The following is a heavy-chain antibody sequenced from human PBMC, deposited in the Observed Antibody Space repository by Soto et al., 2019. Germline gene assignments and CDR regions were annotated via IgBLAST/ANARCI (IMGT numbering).Heavy chain of an antibody. V-gene: IGHV3-73*02. CDR2: IRNKADSYQT. D-gene: IGHD2-21*01. Sequence: EVQLVESGGGLVQPGGSLKLSCAASGLTFSASAMHWVRQAPGKGLEWVGRIRNKADSYQTVYAAPVNSRFTISRDDSKNMAYLQMNSLTIEDTAVYYCCRHGARWGSCGYWGQGTRVTVSS. J-gene: IGHJ4*02. CDR3: CRHGARWGSCGY. CDR1: GLTFSASA.